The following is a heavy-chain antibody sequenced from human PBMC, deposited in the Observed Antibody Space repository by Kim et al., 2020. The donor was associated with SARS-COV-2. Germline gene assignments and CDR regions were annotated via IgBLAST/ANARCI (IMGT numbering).Heavy chain of an antibody. V-gene: IGHV3-49*03. Sequence: GGSLRLSCTASGFTFGDFAMSWFRQAPGKGLEWVSFSRSSKAYGGTTEYAASVKGRFTISRDDSKSIAYLQMNSLKTEDTAVYYCTRASGLLDYWGQGT. CDR3: TRASGLLDY. CDR2: SRSSKAYGGTT. D-gene: IGHD6-25*01. CDR1: GFTFGDFA. J-gene: IGHJ4*02.